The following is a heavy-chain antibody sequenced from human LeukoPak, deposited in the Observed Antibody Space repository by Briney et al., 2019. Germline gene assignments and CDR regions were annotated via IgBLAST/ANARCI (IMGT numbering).Heavy chain of an antibody. D-gene: IGHD3-10*01. CDR1: GFTFSNYG. CDR3: TRPRGTMVRGRSDYYYYYYMDV. V-gene: IGHV3-30*03. CDR2: ISYDGSNK. Sequence: GGSLRLSCAASGFTFSNYGMHWVRQAPGKGLEWVAVISYDGSNKYYADSVKGRFTISIDNSKNTLYLQMNSLRAEDTAVYYCTRPRGTMVRGRSDYYYYYYMDVWGKGTTVTVSS. J-gene: IGHJ6*03.